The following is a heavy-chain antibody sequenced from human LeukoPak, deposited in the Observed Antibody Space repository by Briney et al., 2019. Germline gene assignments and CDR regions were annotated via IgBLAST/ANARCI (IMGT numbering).Heavy chain of an antibody. CDR3: ARELRDSSYYYYGMDV. Sequence: PAETLSLTCNVSGGFVSTYYWSWIRQPPGKGLEWIGYISYSGTTNYNPSLKSRLTISVDKSKNQFSLKLSSVTAADTAVYYCARELRDSSYYYYGMDVWGQGTTVTVSS. D-gene: IGHD2-21*02. CDR2: ISYSGTT. V-gene: IGHV4-59*02. J-gene: IGHJ6*02. CDR1: GGFVSTYY.